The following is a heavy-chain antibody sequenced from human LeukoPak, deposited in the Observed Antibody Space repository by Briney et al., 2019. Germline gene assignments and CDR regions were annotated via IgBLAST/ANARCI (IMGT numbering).Heavy chain of an antibody. CDR1: GGSISSYY. D-gene: IGHD6-6*01. Sequence: SETLSLTCTVSGGSISSYYWSWLRQPAGKGLEWIGRIYTSGSTNYNPSLKSRVTMSVDTSKNQFSLKLSSVTAADTAVYYCARMAARLGYNWFDPWGQGTLVTVSS. CDR3: ARMAARLGYNWFDP. J-gene: IGHJ5*02. V-gene: IGHV4-4*07. CDR2: IYTSGST.